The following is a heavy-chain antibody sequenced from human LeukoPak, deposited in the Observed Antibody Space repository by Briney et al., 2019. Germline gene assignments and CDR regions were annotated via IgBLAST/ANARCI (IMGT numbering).Heavy chain of an antibody. J-gene: IGHJ4*02. Sequence: ASVKVSCRVSGYTLTELSMHWVRQAPGKGLEWMGGFDPEDGETIYAQKFQGRVTMTEDTSTDTAYMELSSLRSEDTAVYYCATFAPYSYGLFDYWGQGTLVTVSS. CDR1: GYTLTELS. V-gene: IGHV1-24*01. CDR3: ATFAPYSYGLFDY. CDR2: FDPEDGET. D-gene: IGHD5-18*01.